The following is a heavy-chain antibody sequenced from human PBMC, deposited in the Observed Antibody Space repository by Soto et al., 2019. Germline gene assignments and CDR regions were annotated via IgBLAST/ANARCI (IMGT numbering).Heavy chain of an antibody. CDR2: IIPISGTA. J-gene: IGHJ6*02. CDR3: ARSQGSSTSLEIYYYYYYGMDV. Sequence: QVQLVQSGAEVKQPGSSVKVSCKASGGTFSSYTISWVRQAPGQGLEWMGGIIPISGTANYAQKFQGRVTITADESTSTAYMELSSLTSEDTAVYYCARSQGSSTSLEIYYYYYYGMDVWGQGTTVTVSS. V-gene: IGHV1-69*01. D-gene: IGHD2-2*01. CDR1: GGTFSSYT.